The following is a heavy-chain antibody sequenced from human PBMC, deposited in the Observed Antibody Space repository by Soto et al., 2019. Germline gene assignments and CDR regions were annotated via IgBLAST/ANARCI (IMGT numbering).Heavy chain of an antibody. Sequence: ASVKVSCKASGGTFSSYAISWVRQAPGQGLEWMGGIIPIFGTANYGQKFQGRVTITADESTSTAYMELSSRRSEDTAVYYCASGTMVYAIDIFEYFQHWGQGTLVTVSS. CDR3: ASGTMVYAIDIFEYFQH. CDR1: GGTFSSYA. CDR2: IIPIFGTA. J-gene: IGHJ1*01. D-gene: IGHD2-8*01. V-gene: IGHV1-69*13.